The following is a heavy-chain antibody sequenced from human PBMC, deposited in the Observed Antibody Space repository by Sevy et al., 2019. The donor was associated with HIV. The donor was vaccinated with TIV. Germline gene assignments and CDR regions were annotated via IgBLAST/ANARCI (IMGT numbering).Heavy chain of an antibody. CDR2: INPNSGGT. Sequence: ASVKVSCKASGYTFTGYYMHWVRQAPGQGLEWMGRINPNSGGTNYAQKFQGRVTMTRDTSISTAYMELSRLRSDDTAGYYCAGGCGGDCGGGMDVWGQGTTVTVSS. J-gene: IGHJ6*02. D-gene: IGHD2-21*01. V-gene: IGHV1-2*06. CDR1: GYTFTGYY. CDR3: AGGCGGDCGGGMDV.